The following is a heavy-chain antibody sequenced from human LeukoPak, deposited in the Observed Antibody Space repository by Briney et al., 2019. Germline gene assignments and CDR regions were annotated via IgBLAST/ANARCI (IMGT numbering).Heavy chain of an antibody. Sequence: TSETLSLTCTVSGGSISNTHYYWGWIRQPPGKGLEWIGSIYYSGSTYYNPSLKSRVTISVDTSKNQFSLKLSSVTAADTAVYYCARDQGEALGIRWYFDLWGRGTLVTVSS. CDR1: GGSISNTHYY. CDR3: ARDQGEALGIRWYFDL. V-gene: IGHV4-39*07. J-gene: IGHJ2*01. CDR2: IYYSGST. D-gene: IGHD7-27*01.